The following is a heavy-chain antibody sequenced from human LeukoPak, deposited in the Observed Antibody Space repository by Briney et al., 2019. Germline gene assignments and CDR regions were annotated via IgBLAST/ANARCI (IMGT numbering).Heavy chain of an antibody. V-gene: IGHV1-69*06. Sequence: GASVKVSCKASGGTFSSYAISWVRQAPGQGLEWMGGIIPIFGTANYAQKFQGRVTITADKSTSTVYMELSSLRSEDTAVYYCASRYSYGYRHYYYYYYMDVWSKGTTVTVSS. J-gene: IGHJ6*03. D-gene: IGHD5-18*01. CDR1: GGTFSSYA. CDR3: ASRYSYGYRHYYYYYYMDV. CDR2: IIPIFGTA.